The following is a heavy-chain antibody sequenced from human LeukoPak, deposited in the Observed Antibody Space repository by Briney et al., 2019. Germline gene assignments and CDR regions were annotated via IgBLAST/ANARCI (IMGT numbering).Heavy chain of an antibody. CDR3: ARDADSSTWSFDY. Sequence: GGSLRLSCAASGFTVTSNYMTWVRQAPGKGLEWVSIIYSGGSTYYADSVKGRFTISRDNSKNTLYLQMNSLRAEDTAVYYCARDADSSTWSFDYWGQGALVTVSS. CDR1: GFTVTSNY. D-gene: IGHD6-13*01. CDR2: IYSGGST. J-gene: IGHJ4*02. V-gene: IGHV3-53*01.